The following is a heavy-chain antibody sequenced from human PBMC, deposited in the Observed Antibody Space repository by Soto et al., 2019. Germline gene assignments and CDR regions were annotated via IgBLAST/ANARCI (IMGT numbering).Heavy chain of an antibody. V-gene: IGHV1-24*01. D-gene: IGHD3-10*01. CDR3: ATDSHPFPSGSGSRRDENRHYYYYMDV. CDR1: GYTLTELS. Sequence: ASVKVSCKVSGYTLTELSMHWVRQAPGKGLEWMGGFDPEDGETIYAQKFQGRVTMTEDKSTDTAYMELSSLRSEDTAVYYCATDSHPFPSGSGSRRDENRHYYYYMDVWGKGTTVTVSS. J-gene: IGHJ6*03. CDR2: FDPEDGET.